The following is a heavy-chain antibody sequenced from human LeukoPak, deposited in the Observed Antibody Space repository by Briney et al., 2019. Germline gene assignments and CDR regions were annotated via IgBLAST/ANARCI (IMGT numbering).Heavy chain of an antibody. CDR3: ARVVGPNVVPAAFNWFDP. V-gene: IGHV4-39*07. CDR2: IYYSGST. J-gene: IGHJ5*02. D-gene: IGHD2-2*01. Sequence: PSETLSLTCTVSGGSISSSSYYWGWIRQPPGKGLEWIGSIYYSGSTYYNPSLKSRVTISVDTSKNQFSLKLSSVTAADTAVYYCARVVGPNVVPAAFNWFDPWGQGTLVTVSS. CDR1: GGSISSSSYY.